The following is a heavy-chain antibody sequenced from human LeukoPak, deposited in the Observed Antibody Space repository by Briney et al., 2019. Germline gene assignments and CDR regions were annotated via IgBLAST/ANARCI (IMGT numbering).Heavy chain of an antibody. Sequence: SEPLSLPCTVSIGSITSYYWSWIRQPPGKGLEYIGHIYYTGTTDYNPSLKSRVTMSVDTSKNQFSLTLISVTASDSAVYFCAGAPKRHFFDYWGHGTLVSVSS. CDR2: IYYTGTT. CDR1: IGSITSYY. J-gene: IGHJ4*01. CDR3: AGAPKRHFFDY. V-gene: IGHV4-59*01.